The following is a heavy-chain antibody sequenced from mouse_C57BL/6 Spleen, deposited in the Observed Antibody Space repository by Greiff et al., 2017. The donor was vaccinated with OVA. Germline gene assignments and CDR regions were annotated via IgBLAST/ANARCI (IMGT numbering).Heavy chain of an antibody. V-gene: IGHV14-1*01. CDR2: IDPEDGDT. CDR3: TTSKRAPPFAY. J-gene: IGHJ3*01. Sequence: DVQLQESGAELVRPGASVKLSCTASGFNIKDYYMHWVKQRPEQGLEWIGRIDPEDGDTEYAPKFQGKATMTADTSSNTAYLQLSSLTSEDTAVYYCTTSKRAPPFAYWGQGTLVTVSA. CDR1: GFNIKDYY. D-gene: IGHD2-5*01.